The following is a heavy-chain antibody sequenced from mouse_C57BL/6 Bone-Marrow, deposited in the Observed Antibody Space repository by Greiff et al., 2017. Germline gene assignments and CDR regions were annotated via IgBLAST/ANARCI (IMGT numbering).Heavy chain of an antibody. J-gene: IGHJ4*01. CDR2: IYPGSGST. CDR3: ARDYAMDY. Sequence: QVQLQQPGPELLNPGPPVKMSSQLSAYTFTSSWLTWVKQRPGQGLEWIGDIYPGSGSTNYNEKFKSKATLTVDTSSSTAYMQLSSLTSEDSAVYYCARDYAMDYWGQGTSVTVSS. CDR1: AYTFTSSW. V-gene: IGHV1-55*01.